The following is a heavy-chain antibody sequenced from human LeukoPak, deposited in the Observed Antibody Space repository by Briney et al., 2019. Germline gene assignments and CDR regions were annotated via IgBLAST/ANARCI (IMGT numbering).Heavy chain of an antibody. CDR1: GYTFTSYY. D-gene: IGHD6-6*01. CDR3: ARVTIAARPKGWFDP. V-gene: IGHV1-46*01. Sequence: VASVRVSCKASGYTFTSYYMHWVRQAPGQGLEWMGIINPSGGSTSYAQKFQGRVTMTRDTSTSTVYMELSSLRSEDTAVYYCARVTIAARPKGWFDPWGQGTLVTVSS. CDR2: INPSGGST. J-gene: IGHJ5*02.